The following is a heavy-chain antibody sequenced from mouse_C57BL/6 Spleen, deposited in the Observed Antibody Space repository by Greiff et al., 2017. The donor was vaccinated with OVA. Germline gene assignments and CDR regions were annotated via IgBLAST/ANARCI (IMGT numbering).Heavy chain of an antibody. CDR2: INPNNGGT. V-gene: IGHV1-18*01. Sequence: VQLKESGPELVKPGASVKLPCKASGYTFTDYNMDWVKQSHGKSLEWIGDINPNNGGTIYNQKFKGKATLTVDKSSSTAYMELRSLTSEDSAVYYCARSLTLRAYWGQGTLLTVSS. J-gene: IGHJ3*01. CDR1: GYTFTDYN. CDR3: ARSLTLRAY. D-gene: IGHD3-2*02.